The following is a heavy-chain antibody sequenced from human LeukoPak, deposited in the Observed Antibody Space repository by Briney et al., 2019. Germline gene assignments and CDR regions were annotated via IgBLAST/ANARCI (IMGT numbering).Heavy chain of an antibody. J-gene: IGHJ5*02. CDR3: ARRGKLEPLNWFDP. CDR1: GGSISSSSYY. CDR2: IYYSGST. D-gene: IGHD1-1*01. V-gene: IGHV4-39*01. Sequence: SETLSLTCTVSGGSISSSSYYWGWIRQPPGKGLEWIGSIYYSGSTYYNPSLKSRVTISVDTSKNQFSLKLSSVNAADTAVYYCARRGKLEPLNWFDPWGQGTLVTVSS.